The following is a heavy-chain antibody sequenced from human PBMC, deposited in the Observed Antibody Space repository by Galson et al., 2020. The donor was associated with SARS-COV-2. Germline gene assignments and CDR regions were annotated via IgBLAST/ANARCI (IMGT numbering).Heavy chain of an antibody. CDR2: INHSGST. CDR3: ARGNVDIVATIPVVGFDP. CDR1: GGSFSGYY. D-gene: IGHD5-12*01. Sequence: SETLSLTCAVYGGSFSGYYWSWTRQPPGKGLEWIGEINHSGSTNYNPSLKSRVTISVDTSKNQFSLKLSSVTAADTAVYYCARGNVDIVATIPVVGFDPWGQGTLVTVSS. V-gene: IGHV4-34*01. J-gene: IGHJ5*02.